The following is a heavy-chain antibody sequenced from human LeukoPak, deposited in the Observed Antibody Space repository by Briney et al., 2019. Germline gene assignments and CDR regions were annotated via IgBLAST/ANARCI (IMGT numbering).Heavy chain of an antibody. CDR2: ISYDGSNK. J-gene: IGHJ4*02. CDR3: ASGGHFDY. V-gene: IGHV3-30*03. Sequence: GGSLRLSCGASGFTFSSYGMHWVRQAPGKGLEWVAVISYDGSNKYYADSVKGRFTISRDNSKNTLYLQMNSLRAEDTAVYYCASGGHFDYWGQGTLVTVSS. CDR1: GFTFSSYG.